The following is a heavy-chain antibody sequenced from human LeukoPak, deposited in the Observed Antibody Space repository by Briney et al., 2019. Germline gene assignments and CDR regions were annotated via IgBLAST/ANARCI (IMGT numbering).Heavy chain of an antibody. CDR3: ARDQARYYYDSSGYFDY. D-gene: IGHD3-22*01. CDR2: IIPIFGTA. Sequence: GSSVKVSCKASRGTFSSYAISWVRQAPGQGLEWMGRIIPIFGTANYAQKFQGRVTITTDESTSTAYMELSSLRSEDTAVYYCARDQARYYYDSSGYFDYWGQGTLVTVSS. CDR1: RGTFSSYA. V-gene: IGHV1-69*05. J-gene: IGHJ4*02.